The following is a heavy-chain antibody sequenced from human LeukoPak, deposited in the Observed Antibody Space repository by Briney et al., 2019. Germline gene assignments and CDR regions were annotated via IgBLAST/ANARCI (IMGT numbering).Heavy chain of an antibody. CDR1: GYTFTDYY. D-gene: IGHD3-10*01. Sequence: ASVKVSCKASGYTFTDYYVHWVRQAPGQGLEWMGRINPNSGDTNHAQKFQGRVTMTRDTSISTAYMELSSLRSDDTAVYYCARAVLRGIHFDYWGQGALVTVSS. CDR3: ARAVLRGIHFDY. V-gene: IGHV1-2*06. J-gene: IGHJ4*02. CDR2: INPNSGDT.